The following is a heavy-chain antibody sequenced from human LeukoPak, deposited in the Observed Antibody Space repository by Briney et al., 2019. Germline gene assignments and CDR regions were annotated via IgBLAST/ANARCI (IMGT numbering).Heavy chain of an antibody. Sequence: SETLSLTCTVSGGSISSGSYYWSWIRQPAGKGLEWIGRIYTSGSTNYNPSLKSRVTISVDTSKNQFSLKLSSVTAADTAVYYCARTREYDILTESAFDIWGQGTMVTVSS. CDR1: GGSISSGSYY. V-gene: IGHV4-61*02. D-gene: IGHD3-9*01. CDR3: ARTREYDILTESAFDI. J-gene: IGHJ3*02. CDR2: IYTSGST.